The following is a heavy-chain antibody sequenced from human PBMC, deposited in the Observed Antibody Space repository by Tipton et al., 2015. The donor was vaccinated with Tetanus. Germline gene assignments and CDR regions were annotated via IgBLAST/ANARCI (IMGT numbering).Heavy chain of an antibody. CDR3: AREVPAAGHFDS. CDR1: GGSMSNNY. Sequence: TLSLTCTVSGGSMSNNYWSWIRQPPGKGLEWIAYIFHSGSTNYSPSLKSRVAISMDTSKNQISLKLSSVTAADTAIYYCAREVPAAGHFDSWGQGTLVTVSS. CDR2: IFHSGST. D-gene: IGHD2-2*01. J-gene: IGHJ4*02. V-gene: IGHV4-59*01.